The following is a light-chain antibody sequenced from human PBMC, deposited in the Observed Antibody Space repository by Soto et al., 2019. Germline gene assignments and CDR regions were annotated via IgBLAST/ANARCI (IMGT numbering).Light chain of an antibody. Sequence: QSVLTQPPSASGSPGQSVTITCSGTSSDVGEENYVSWYQQHPGKVPKLILYEVSKRPSGVPDRFSGSTSVNTASLTISGLQTDDEADYYCCLYVGATTYVFGTGTKLTVL. CDR1: SSDVGEENY. CDR2: EVS. CDR3: CLYVGATTYV. V-gene: IGLV2-8*01. J-gene: IGLJ1*01.